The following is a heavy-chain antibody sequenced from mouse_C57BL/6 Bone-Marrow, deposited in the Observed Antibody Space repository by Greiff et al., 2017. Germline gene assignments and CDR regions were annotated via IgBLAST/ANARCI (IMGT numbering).Heavy chain of an antibody. CDR2: IDPEDGDT. J-gene: IGHJ4*01. CDR1: GFNIQDYY. Sequence: VQLQQSGAELVKPGASVKLSCTASGFNIQDYYMHWVKQRTEQGLAWLGRIDPEDGDTKYAPNFQGKATIPADPSSNTAYLPLSSLTSVVTAVYYCARRGYHARDYWGQGTSVTVSS. CDR3: ARRGYHARDY. V-gene: IGHV14-2*01.